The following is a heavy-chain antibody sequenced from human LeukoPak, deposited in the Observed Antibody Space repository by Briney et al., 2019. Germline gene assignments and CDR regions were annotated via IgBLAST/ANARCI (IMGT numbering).Heavy chain of an antibody. CDR1: GGSITSSSYY. D-gene: IGHD3-22*01. Sequence: PETLSLTCTVSGGSITSSSYYWGWIRQPPGKGLEWIGSIYYSGSTYYNPSLKSRVTISVDTSKNQFSLKLSSVTAADTAVYYCARDPMIRAFDYWGQGTLVTVSS. V-gene: IGHV4-39*07. CDR2: IYYSGST. CDR3: ARDPMIRAFDY. J-gene: IGHJ4*02.